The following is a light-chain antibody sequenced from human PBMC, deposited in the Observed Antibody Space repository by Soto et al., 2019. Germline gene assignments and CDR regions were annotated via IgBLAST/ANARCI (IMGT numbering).Light chain of an antibody. V-gene: IGLV2-8*01. J-gene: IGLJ2*01. CDR2: EVN. CDR3: SSYAGNNNLVV. Sequence: QSVLTQPPSASGAPGQSVTISCTGTISDVGGYNYVSWYQQHPAKAPKLMIYEVNKRPSGVPDRFSGSKSGNTASLTVAGLQAEDEADYYCSSYAGNNNLVVFGGGSKVTVL. CDR1: ISDVGGYNY.